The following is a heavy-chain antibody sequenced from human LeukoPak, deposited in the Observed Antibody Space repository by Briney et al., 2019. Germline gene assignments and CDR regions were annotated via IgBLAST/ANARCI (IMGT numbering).Heavy chain of an antibody. V-gene: IGHV3-21*01. CDR3: ARDGGWLQYIDY. D-gene: IGHD5-24*01. CDR1: GFSFTTYS. CDR2: ISSSNSFI. J-gene: IGHJ4*02. Sequence: TGGSLRLSCAASGFSFTTYSMNWVRQAPGKGLEWVSSISSSNSFIYYADSVEGRFTISRDNAKNSLYLQMNSLRAEDTAVYYCARDGGWLQYIDYWGQGTLVTVSS.